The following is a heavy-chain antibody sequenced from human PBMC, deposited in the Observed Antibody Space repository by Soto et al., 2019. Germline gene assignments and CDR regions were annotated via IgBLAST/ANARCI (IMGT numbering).Heavy chain of an antibody. J-gene: IGHJ1*01. CDR2: VSNSDDVH. CDR1: DVNLTRHI. V-gene: IGHV3-23*01. CDR3: ATTVGATKLEAS. Sequence: LSLTCFASDVNLTRHIINLVRHAPRKGLGRVSSVSNSDDVHFYARSVCGRVSVSRDISTNTVYLQRNYRIVEDTAIYFFATTVGATKLEASWGQGTLVTVSS. D-gene: IGHD1-26*01.